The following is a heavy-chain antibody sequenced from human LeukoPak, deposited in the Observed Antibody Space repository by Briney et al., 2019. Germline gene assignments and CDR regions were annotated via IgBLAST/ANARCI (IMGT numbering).Heavy chain of an antibody. D-gene: IGHD1-26*01. V-gene: IGHV3-48*01. CDR3: AREPISGHRDFDY. CDR2: ISSGSRTI. CDR1: GFTFSSYS. Sequence: GGSLRLSCAVSGFTFSSYSMNWVRQAPGKGLEWISYISSGSRTIYYGDSVKGRFTVSRDNAKNSLYLQMRGLRAEDTAVYYCAREPISGHRDFDYWGKGTLVTVSS. J-gene: IGHJ4*02.